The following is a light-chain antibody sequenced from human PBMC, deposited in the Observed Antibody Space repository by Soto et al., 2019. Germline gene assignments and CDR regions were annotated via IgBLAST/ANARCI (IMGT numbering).Light chain of an antibody. J-gene: IGKJ5*01. CDR1: QSVSSY. CDR3: QQRSNWPPAT. Sequence: EIVLTPSPATLSLSPVERATLSCRASQSVSSYLAWYQQKPGQAPRLLIYDTSNRATGTPARFSGSGSGTDFTLTISSLEPEDFAVYYCQQRSNWPPATFGQGTRLEIK. V-gene: IGKV3-11*01. CDR2: DTS.